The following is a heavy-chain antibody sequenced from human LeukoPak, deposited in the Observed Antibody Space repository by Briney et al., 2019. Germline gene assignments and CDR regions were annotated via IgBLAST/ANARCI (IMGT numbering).Heavy chain of an antibody. CDR2: ISGSGGST. CDR3: AKDLSSGWDLGLRYYFDY. J-gene: IGHJ4*02. CDR1: GFTVSSNY. Sequence: GGSLRLSCAASGFTVSSNYMSWVRQAPGKGLEWVSAISGSGGSTYYADSVKGRFTISRDNSKNTLYLQMNSLRAEDTAVYYCAKDLSSGWDLGLRYYFDYWGQGTLVTVSS. V-gene: IGHV3-23*01. D-gene: IGHD6-19*01.